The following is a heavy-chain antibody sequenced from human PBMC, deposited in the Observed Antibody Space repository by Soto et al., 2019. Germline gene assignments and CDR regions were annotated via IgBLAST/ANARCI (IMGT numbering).Heavy chain of an antibody. J-gene: IGHJ6*02. CDR1: GGSISSSSYY. Sequence: PSETLSLTCTVSGGSISSSSYYWGWIRQPPGKGLEWIGSIYYSGSTYYNPSLKSRVTISVDRSKNQFSLKLSSVTAADTAVYYCARGGPNYCSGGSCLYYGMDVWGQGTTVTVSS. CDR3: ARGGPNYCSGGSCLYYGMDV. D-gene: IGHD2-15*01. CDR2: IYYSGST. V-gene: IGHV4-39*07.